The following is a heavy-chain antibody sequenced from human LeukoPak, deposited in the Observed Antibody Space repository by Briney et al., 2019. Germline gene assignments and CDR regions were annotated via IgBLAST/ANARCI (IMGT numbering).Heavy chain of an antibody. Sequence: LETLSLTCTVSGGSISSYYWSWLRQPPGKGLEWMGYIYYSGSTNYNPSLKSRVTISVDTSKNQFSLKLSSVTAADTAVYYCARGVLRWRFDYWGQGTLVTVSS. D-gene: IGHD4-23*01. J-gene: IGHJ4*02. V-gene: IGHV4-59*01. CDR2: IYYSGST. CDR1: GGSISSYY. CDR3: ARGVLRWRFDY.